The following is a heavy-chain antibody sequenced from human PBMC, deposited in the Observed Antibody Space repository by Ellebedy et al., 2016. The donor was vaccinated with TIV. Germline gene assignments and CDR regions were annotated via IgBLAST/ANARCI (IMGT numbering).Heavy chain of an antibody. J-gene: IGHJ4*02. CDR1: GGSVSSTRYY. D-gene: IGHD2-21*02. CDR3: ARTDPWQPIDD. Sequence: MPGGSLRLSCSVSGGSVSSTRYYWAWIRQPPGTGLAYIGSVYYSGSPYYNPSFKSRVTLSADTSKNQFSLNLRTVTAADTAVYYCARTDPWQPIDDWGQGILVSVSS. CDR2: VYYSGSP. V-gene: IGHV4-39*01.